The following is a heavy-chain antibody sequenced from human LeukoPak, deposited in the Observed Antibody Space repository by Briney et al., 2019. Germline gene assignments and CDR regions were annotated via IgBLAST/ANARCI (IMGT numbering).Heavy chain of an antibody. D-gene: IGHD6-19*01. CDR2: ISYDGSNK. V-gene: IGHV3-30*18. CDR1: GFTFSSYG. CDR3: AKDRPPYSSGWFFDY. J-gene: IGHJ4*02. Sequence: GGSLRLSCAASGFTFSSYGMHWVRQAPGKGLEWVAVISYDGSNKYYADSVKGRFTISRDNSKNTLYLQTNSLRAEDTAVYYCAKDRPPYSSGWFFDYWGQGTLVTVSS.